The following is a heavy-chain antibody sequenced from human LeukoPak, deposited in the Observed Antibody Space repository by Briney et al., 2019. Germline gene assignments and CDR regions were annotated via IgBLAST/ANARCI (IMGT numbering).Heavy chain of an antibody. V-gene: IGHV4-59*01. CDR3: ASASATPREDMDYYYYMDV. D-gene: IGHD2-15*01. Sequence: SETLSLTCTVSGGSISSYYWSWIRQPPGKGLEWIGYIYYSGSTNYNPSLKSRVTISVDTSKNQFSLKLSSVTAADTAVYYCASASATPREDMDYYYYMDVWGKGTTVTVSS. J-gene: IGHJ6*03. CDR1: GGSISSYY. CDR2: IYYSGST.